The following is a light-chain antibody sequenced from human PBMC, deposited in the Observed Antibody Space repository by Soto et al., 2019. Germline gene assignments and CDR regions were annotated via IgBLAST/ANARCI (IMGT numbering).Light chain of an antibody. CDR2: DAS. J-gene: IGKJ4*01. CDR3: QQRSNWPPRLT. CDR1: QSVTST. Sequence: IVMKQSPATLSVSPCERATLSGSASQSVTSTLAWYQQKPGQTPRLLIYDASNRATGIPARFSGSGSGTDFTLTISSLEPEDFAVYYCQQRSNWPPRLTFGGGTKVDI. V-gene: IGKV3-11*01.